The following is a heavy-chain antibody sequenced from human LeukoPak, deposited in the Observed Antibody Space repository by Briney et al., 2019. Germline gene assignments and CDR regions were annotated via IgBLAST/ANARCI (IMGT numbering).Heavy chain of an antibody. Sequence: SETLSLTCTVSGGSISSGSYCWSWIRQPAGKGLDGIGRIDTSGSRNYNPSLKTRLNISVDTSKNQFSLKLSSVTAADTAVYYCAREGGGACYDCPFDYWGQGTLVTVSS. CDR3: AREGGGACYDCPFDY. V-gene: IGHV4-61*02. D-gene: IGHD2-21*02. CDR2: IDTSGSR. CDR1: GGSISSGSYC. J-gene: IGHJ4*02.